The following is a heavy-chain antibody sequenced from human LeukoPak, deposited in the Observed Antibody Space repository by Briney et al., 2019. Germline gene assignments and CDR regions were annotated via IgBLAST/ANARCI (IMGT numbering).Heavy chain of an antibody. CDR3: VRGTNGYPSWYFDL. Sequence: GGSLRLSCAASGFTFSNYNMNWVRQAPGKGLEWVSYISSTSSPIYYADSVKGRFTMSRDNAKNSLFLQMNSLRDEDTAVYYCVRGTNGYPSWYFDLWGRGILVTVSS. V-gene: IGHV3-48*02. CDR1: GFTFSNYN. J-gene: IGHJ2*01. D-gene: IGHD2-8*01. CDR2: ISSTSSPI.